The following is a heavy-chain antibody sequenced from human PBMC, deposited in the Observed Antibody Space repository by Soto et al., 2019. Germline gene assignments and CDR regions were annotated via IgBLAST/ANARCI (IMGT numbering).Heavy chain of an antibody. J-gene: IGHJ3*01. Sequence: EVELVESGGGVVRPGGSLRLSCAASGFRFDDFGMSWVRQAPGKGLEWVSGITWNSGSTGYADSVKGRFRISRDNAKNSLYLQMDSLRAEDTAFYYCARDGGVAVDVDAFDLWGQGTMVTVSS. CDR1: GFRFDDFG. CDR3: ARDGGVAVDVDAFDL. CDR2: ITWNSGST. V-gene: IGHV3-20*04. D-gene: IGHD2-8*02.